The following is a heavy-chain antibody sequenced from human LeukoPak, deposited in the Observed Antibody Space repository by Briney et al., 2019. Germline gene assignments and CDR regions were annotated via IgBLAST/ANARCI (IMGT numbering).Heavy chain of an antibody. Sequence: GGSLRLSCAASGFTSTNYGMHWVRQAPGKGLEWVAVISYDGSNKYYADSVKGRFTISRDNSKNTVYLQMNSLRAEDTAVYHCAKGYSRSSFFDYWGQGTLVTVSP. CDR3: AKGYSRSSFFDY. V-gene: IGHV3-30*18. CDR2: ISYDGSNK. J-gene: IGHJ4*02. CDR1: GFTSTNYG. D-gene: IGHD1-26*01.